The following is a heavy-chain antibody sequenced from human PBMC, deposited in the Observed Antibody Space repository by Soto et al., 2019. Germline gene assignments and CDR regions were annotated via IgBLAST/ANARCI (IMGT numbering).Heavy chain of an antibody. Sequence: GGSLRLSCAASGFTVSSNYMNWVRQAPGKGLEWVSVIHSGGSTYYADSVKGRFTISRHDSRNTLYLQMNSLRAEDTAVYYCARDVGGWNVDYYYMDVWGKGTTVTVSS. J-gene: IGHJ6*03. CDR3: ARDVGGWNVDYYYMDV. CDR2: IHSGGST. D-gene: IGHD1-1*01. V-gene: IGHV3-53*04. CDR1: GFTVSSNY.